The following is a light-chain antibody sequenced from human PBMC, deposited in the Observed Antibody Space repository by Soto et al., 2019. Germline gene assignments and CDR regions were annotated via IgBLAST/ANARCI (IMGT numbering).Light chain of an antibody. Sequence: EIVLTQSPATLSLSPGGRATLSCRASQSVSDSLTWYRQKPGQAPRLLIFDASNRATGIPARFSGSGSGTDFTLTISSLEPEDCAVYYCQQRSNWPYTFGQGTKLEIK. J-gene: IGKJ2*01. CDR1: QSVSDS. V-gene: IGKV3-11*01. CDR3: QQRSNWPYT. CDR2: DAS.